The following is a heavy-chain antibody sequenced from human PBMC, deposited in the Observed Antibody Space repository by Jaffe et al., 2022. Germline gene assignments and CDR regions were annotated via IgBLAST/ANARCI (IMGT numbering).Heavy chain of an antibody. V-gene: IGHV3-30*02. D-gene: IGHD2-2*01. CDR2: IRYDGSNK. CDR3: AKDCNGKIYCSSTSCYGWFDP. J-gene: IGHJ5*02. CDR1: GFTFSSYG. Sequence: QVQLVESGGGVVQPGGSLRLSCAASGFTFSSYGMHWVRQAPGKGLEWVAFIRYDGSNKYYADSVKGRFTISRDNSKNTLYLQMNSLRAEDTAVYYCAKDCNGKIYCSSTSCYGWFDPWGQGTLVTVSS.